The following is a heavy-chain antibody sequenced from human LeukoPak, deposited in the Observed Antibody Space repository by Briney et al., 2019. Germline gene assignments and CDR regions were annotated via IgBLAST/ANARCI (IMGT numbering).Heavy chain of an antibody. V-gene: IGHV3-21*01. D-gene: IGHD6-19*01. CDR1: GFTFSNAW. CDR3: ARDAGIAVAGTLDY. Sequence: GGSLRLSCAASGFTFSNAWMSWVRQAPGKGLEWVSSISSSSSYMYYADSVKGRFTISRDNAKNSLYLQMNSLRAEDTAVYYCARDAGIAVAGTLDYWGQGTLVTVSS. J-gene: IGHJ4*02. CDR2: ISSSSSYM.